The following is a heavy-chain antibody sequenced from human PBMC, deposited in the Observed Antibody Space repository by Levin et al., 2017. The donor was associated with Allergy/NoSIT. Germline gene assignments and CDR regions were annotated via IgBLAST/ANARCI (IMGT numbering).Heavy chain of an antibody. CDR3: ARAGNYYDSSGYRVLGGLTAFDS. J-gene: IGHJ3*02. CDR1: GGSISSYY. V-gene: IGHV4-4*07. CDR2: IYTSGST. Sequence: KSSETLSLTCTVSGGSISSYYWSWIRQPAGKGLEWIGRIYTSGSTNYNPSLKSRVTMSVDTSKNQFSLKLSSVTAADTAVYYCARAGNYYDSSGYRVLGGLTAFDSWGQGTMVTVSS. D-gene: IGHD3-22*01.